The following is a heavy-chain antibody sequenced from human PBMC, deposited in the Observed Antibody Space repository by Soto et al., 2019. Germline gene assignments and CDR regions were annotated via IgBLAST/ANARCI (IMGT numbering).Heavy chain of an antibody. CDR2: IYYSGST. D-gene: IGHD3-10*01. Sequence: TSETLSLTCTVSGGSISSSSYYWGWIRQPPGKGLEWIGSIYYSGSTYYNPSLKSRVTISVDTSKNQFSLKLSSVTAADTAVYYCASQIPYGSGSYRWGKGTLVTVSS. V-gene: IGHV4-39*01. CDR1: GGSISSSSYY. J-gene: IGHJ4*02. CDR3: ASQIPYGSGSYR.